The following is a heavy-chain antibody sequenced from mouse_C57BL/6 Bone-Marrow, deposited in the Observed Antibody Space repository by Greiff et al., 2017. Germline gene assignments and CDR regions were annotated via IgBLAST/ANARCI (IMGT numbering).Heavy chain of an antibody. J-gene: IGHJ1*03. CDR1: GFNITDYY. Sequence: EVQLQQSGAELVKPGASVKLSCTASGFNITDYYMHWVKQRTEQGLEWIGRIDPEDGETKYAPKFQGKATITADTSSNTAYLQLSSLTSEDTAVXYCARFTAVVATDWYIDVWGTGTTVTVSS. V-gene: IGHV14-2*01. CDR3: ARFTAVVATDWYIDV. D-gene: IGHD1-1*01. CDR2: IDPEDGET.